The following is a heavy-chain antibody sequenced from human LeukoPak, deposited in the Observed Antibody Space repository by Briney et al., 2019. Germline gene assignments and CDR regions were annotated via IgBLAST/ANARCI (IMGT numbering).Heavy chain of an antibody. CDR1: GFTFSSYS. CDR3: ARDLTGKGDF. Sequence: PGGSLRLSCAASGFTFSSYSMNWVRQAPGKGLEWVSSISSSGSTIHYADSVKGRFTISRDNAKNSLYLQMNSLRAEDTAVYYCARDLTGKGDFWGQGTLVTVSS. CDR2: ISSSGSTI. D-gene: IGHD1-20*01. V-gene: IGHV3-48*04. J-gene: IGHJ4*02.